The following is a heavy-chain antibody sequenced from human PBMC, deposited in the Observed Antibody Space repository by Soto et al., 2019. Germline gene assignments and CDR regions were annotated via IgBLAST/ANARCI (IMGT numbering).Heavy chain of an antibody. V-gene: IGHV4-59*01. J-gene: IGHJ4*02. CDR1: GASISGNY. Sequence: QVQLQESGPGLVKPSETLSLTCTVSGASISGNYWSWTRQPPGKGLEWIGYIYDSGSTNYSPSLQSRVTMSVDRSKNQFSLALTSVTAADTALYFCARYRRGTGWYYLDYWGQGILVTVSS. CDR2: IYDSGST. D-gene: IGHD6-19*01. CDR3: ARYRRGTGWYYLDY.